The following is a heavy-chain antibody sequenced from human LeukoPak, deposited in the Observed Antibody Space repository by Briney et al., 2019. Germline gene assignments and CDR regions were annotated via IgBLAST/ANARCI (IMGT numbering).Heavy chain of an antibody. D-gene: IGHD3-10*01. Sequence: PGGSLRLSCAASGFTFSTYGMGWVRQAPGKGLEWVSSISYSDDSTYYADSVKGRLTISRDNSKNTLSLQMNSQRAEDTAVYYCVKHSLYYYGSGTYFDYWGQGTLVTVSS. J-gene: IGHJ4*02. CDR1: GFTFSTYG. CDR2: ISYSDDST. V-gene: IGHV3-23*01. CDR3: VKHSLYYYGSGTYFDY.